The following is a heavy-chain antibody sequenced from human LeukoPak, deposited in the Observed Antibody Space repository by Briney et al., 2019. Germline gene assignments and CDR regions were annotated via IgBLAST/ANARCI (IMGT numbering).Heavy chain of an antibody. CDR3: ASGYDFDY. CDR1: GGSISSGSHY. CDR2: IFYSGST. D-gene: IGHD5-12*01. J-gene: IGHJ4*02. Sequence: SETLSLTCTVSGGSISSGSHYWGWIRQPPGKGLEWIGSIFYSGSTYYNPSLKSRVTISVDTSKNQFSLNLSSVTAADTAVYYCASGYDFDYWGQGTLIIVSS. V-gene: IGHV4-39*01.